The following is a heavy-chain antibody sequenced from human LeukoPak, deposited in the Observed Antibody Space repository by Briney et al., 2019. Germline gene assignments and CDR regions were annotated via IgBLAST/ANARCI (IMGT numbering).Heavy chain of an antibody. J-gene: IGHJ5*02. Sequence: ASVKVSCKASGYTFTGYYMHWVRQAPGQGLEWMGRISPNSGGTNYAQKFQGRVAMTRDTSISTAYMELSRLRSDDTAVYYCARGRLVHPNWFDPWGQGTLVTVSS. D-gene: IGHD3-9*01. CDR1: GYTFTGYY. CDR2: ISPNSGGT. CDR3: ARGRLVHPNWFDP. V-gene: IGHV1-2*06.